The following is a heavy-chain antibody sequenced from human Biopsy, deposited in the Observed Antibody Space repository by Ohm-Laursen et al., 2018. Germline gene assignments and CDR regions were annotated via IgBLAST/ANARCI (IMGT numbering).Heavy chain of an antibody. J-gene: IGHJ2*01. CDR2: INPNSGGT. Sequence: GASVKASCKASGYTFTDSYMHWVRQAPGQGLEWMGWINPNSGGTNYAQKFQGRVTMTRDTSMSTAYMELNRLRSDDTAVYYCAGGGLNYWYFDLWGRGPLVTVSS. V-gene: IGHV1-2*02. CDR1: GYTFTDSY. D-gene: IGHD1-26*01. CDR3: AGGGLNYWYFDL.